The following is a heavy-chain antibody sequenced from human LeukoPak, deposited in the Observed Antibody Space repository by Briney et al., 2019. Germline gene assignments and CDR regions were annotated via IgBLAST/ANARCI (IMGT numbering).Heavy chain of an antibody. CDR2: ISAYNGNT. V-gene: IGHV1-18*01. CDR3: ARDIAADTAMVTKRVDY. CDR1: GYTFTSYG. Sequence: ASVKVSCKASGYTFTSYGISWVRQAPGQELEWMGWISAYNGNTNYAQKLQGRVTMTTDTSTSTASMELRSLRSDDTAVYYCARDIAADTAMVTKRVDYWGQGTPVTVSS. J-gene: IGHJ4*02. D-gene: IGHD5-18*01.